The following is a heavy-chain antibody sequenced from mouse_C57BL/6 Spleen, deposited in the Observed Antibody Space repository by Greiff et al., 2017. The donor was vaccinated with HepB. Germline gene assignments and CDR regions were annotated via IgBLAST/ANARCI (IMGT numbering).Heavy chain of an antibody. CDR1: GYTFTDYY. Sequence: EVQLQQSGPELVKPGASVKISCKASGYTFTDYYMNWVKQSHGKSLEWIGDINPNNGGTSYNQKFKGKATLTVDKSSSTAYMELRSLTSEDSAVYYCLLLRQSYFDYWGQGTTLTVSS. D-gene: IGHD1-1*01. J-gene: IGHJ2*01. V-gene: IGHV1-26*01. CDR2: INPNNGGT. CDR3: LLLRQSYFDY.